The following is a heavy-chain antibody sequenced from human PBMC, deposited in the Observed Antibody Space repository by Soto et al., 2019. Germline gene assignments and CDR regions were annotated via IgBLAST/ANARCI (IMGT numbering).Heavy chain of an antibody. D-gene: IGHD3-22*01. CDR2: IYYSGGT. J-gene: IGHJ5*02. CDR1: GGSISSSNW. V-gene: IGHV4-4*02. Sequence: SETLSLTCAVSGGSISSSNWWSWVRQPPGKGLEWIGYIYYSGGTYYNPSLKSRVTISVDTSKNQFSLELSSVTAADTAVYYCASIYDSSGYYYGNNWFDPWGQGTLVTVSS. CDR3: ASIYDSSGYYYGNNWFDP.